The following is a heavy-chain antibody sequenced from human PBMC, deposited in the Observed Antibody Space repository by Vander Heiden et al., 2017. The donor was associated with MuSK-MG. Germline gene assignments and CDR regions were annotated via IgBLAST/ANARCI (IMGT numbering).Heavy chain of an antibody. CDR3: ARGKLEKDWFDP. Sequence: QLQLQESGPGLVKPSETLSLTCSASGGSIIGSTFYCAWIRQAPGTGLEWIGAINHIGGTYYNPSLKSRVIITTDTSRNQCSLRLTSVAAADTAVYYCARGKLEKDWFDPWGQGILVTVSS. J-gene: IGHJ5*02. D-gene: IGHD3-3*02. V-gene: IGHV4-39*07. CDR1: GGSIIGSTFY. CDR2: INHIGGT.